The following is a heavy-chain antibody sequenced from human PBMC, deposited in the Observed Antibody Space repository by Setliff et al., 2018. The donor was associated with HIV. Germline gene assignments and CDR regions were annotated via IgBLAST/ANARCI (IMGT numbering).Heavy chain of an antibody. CDR3: TRRRRAPGTGDLEAY. Sequence: GESLKISCQTSGFTFPDHWIGWVRQMPGKGLEWIGVIYPGDSAIRYSPSFQGQVSISADTSITTAYLQWSSLKASDTAMYYCTRRRRAPGTGDLEAYWGQGTLVTVSS. D-gene: IGHD3-9*01. CDR1: GFTFPDHW. V-gene: IGHV5-51*01. J-gene: IGHJ4*02. CDR2: IYPGDSAI.